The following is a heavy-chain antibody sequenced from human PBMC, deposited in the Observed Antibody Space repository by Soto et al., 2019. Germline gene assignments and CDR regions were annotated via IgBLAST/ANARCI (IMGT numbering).Heavy chain of an antibody. D-gene: IGHD3-10*01. J-gene: IGHJ6*03. Sequence: GASVKVSCKASGYTFTSYGISWVRQAPGQGLEWMGWIRAYNGNTNYAQKLQGRVTMTTDTSTSTAYMEPGSLSTDATAVYYRARWIRGVDPPHYYYYMDVWGKGTTVTVSS. V-gene: IGHV1-18*01. CDR3: ARWIRGVDPPHYYYYMDV. CDR2: IRAYNGNT. CDR1: GYTFTSYG.